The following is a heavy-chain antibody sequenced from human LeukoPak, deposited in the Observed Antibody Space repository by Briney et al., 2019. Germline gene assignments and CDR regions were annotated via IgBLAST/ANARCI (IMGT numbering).Heavy chain of an antibody. Sequence: NPGGSLRLSCAASGFTFSSYHMNWVRQAPGKGLEWVSSISSSSSYIYYADSVKGRFTISRDNAKNSLYLQMNSLRAEDTAVYYCARDGAAPYYYDSSGYYFDYWGQGTLVTVSP. CDR1: GFTFSSYH. V-gene: IGHV3-21*01. CDR2: ISSSSSYI. J-gene: IGHJ4*02. CDR3: ARDGAAPYYYDSSGYYFDY. D-gene: IGHD3-22*01.